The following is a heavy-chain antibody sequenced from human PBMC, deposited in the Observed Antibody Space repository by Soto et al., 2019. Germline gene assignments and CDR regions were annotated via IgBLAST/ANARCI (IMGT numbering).Heavy chain of an antibody. Sequence: QVQLQESGPGLVKPSETLSLTCTVSGGSISTSYWSWIRQPPGKGLEWIGYIYYSGSTNYNPSLKSRVTISVDTSKNQFSLKLSSVPAADTAVYYCARGRGGYFDLWGRGTLVTVSS. CDR2: IYYSGST. CDR1: GGSISTSY. J-gene: IGHJ2*01. V-gene: IGHV4-59*01. CDR3: ARGRGGYFDL.